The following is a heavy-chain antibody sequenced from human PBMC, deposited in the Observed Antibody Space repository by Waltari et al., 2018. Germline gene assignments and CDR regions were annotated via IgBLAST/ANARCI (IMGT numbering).Heavy chain of an antibody. V-gene: IGHV3-48*01. D-gene: IGHD2-15*01. CDR2: ISSSSSTI. Sequence: EVQLVESGGGLVQPGGSMRLSCAASGITFSSNSMHWVRQAPGKGLEWVSYISSSSSTIYYADSVKGRFTISRDNAKNSLYLQMNSLRAEDTAVYYCARDYCSGGSCYPGHWGQGTLVTVSS. CDR1: GITFSSNS. CDR3: ARDYCSGGSCYPGH. J-gene: IGHJ4*02.